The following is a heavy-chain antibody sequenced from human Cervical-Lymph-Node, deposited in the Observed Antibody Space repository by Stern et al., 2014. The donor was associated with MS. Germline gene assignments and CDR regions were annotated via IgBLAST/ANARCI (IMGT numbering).Heavy chain of an antibody. V-gene: IGHV3-23*04. CDR1: GFTFSSYA. Sequence: EVQLVESGGGLVQPGGSLRLSCAASGFTFSSYAMSWVRQAPGKGLQWVSAISGSGGRTYYADPVKGRFTISRDNSKNTLFLQPNSLRAEDAAVYYCAKPPSAEWEDYYFHSWGQGTLVTVSS. CDR3: AKPPSAEWEDYYFHS. J-gene: IGHJ4*02. D-gene: IGHD1-26*01. CDR2: ISGSGGRT.